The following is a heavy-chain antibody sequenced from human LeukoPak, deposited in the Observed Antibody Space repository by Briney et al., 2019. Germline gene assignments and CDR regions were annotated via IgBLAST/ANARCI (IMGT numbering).Heavy chain of an antibody. J-gene: IGHJ6*02. CDR3: ARDQSGYYGSGSYSLYYYYGMDV. CDR2: ISYDGSNK. CDR1: GFTFSSYA. Sequence: GGSLRLSCAASGFTFSSYAMHWVRQAPGKGLEWVAVISYDGSNKYYADSVKGRFTISRDNSKNTLYLQMNSLRAEDTAVYYCARDQSGYYGSGSYSLYYYYGMDVWGQGTTVTVSS. D-gene: IGHD3-10*01. V-gene: IGHV3-30*04.